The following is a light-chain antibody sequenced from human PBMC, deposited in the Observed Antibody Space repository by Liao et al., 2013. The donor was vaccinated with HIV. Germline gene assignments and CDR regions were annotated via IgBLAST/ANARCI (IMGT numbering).Light chain of an antibody. Sequence: SYELTQPPSVSVSPGQTASITCSGDKLGDNYVCWYQQKPGQSPVLVIYQDSRRPSGIPERFFGSNSGNTATLTISGTQPVDEADYYCQAWASNTVIFGGGTKLTVL. CDR2: QDS. V-gene: IGLV3-1*01. J-gene: IGLJ2*01. CDR1: KLGDNY. CDR3: QAWASNTVI.